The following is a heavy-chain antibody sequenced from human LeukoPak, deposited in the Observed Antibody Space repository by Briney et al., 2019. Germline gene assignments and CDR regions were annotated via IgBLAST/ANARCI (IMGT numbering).Heavy chain of an antibody. CDR1: GFTFSDYY. CDR2: ISSSGSTI. V-gene: IGHV3-11*04. Sequence: PGGSLRLSCAASGFTFSDYYMSWIRQAPGKGLEWVSYISSSGSTIYYADSVKGRFTISRDNAKNSLYLQMNSLRAEDTAVYYCARAYHSSSWYINYYYYMDVWGKGTTVTISS. J-gene: IGHJ6*03. CDR3: ARAYHSSSWYINYYYYMDV. D-gene: IGHD6-13*01.